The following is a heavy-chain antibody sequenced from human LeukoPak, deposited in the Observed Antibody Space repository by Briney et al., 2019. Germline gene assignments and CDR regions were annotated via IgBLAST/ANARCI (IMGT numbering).Heavy chain of an antibody. D-gene: IGHD1-7*01. J-gene: IGHJ4*02. CDR2: INYIGNT. V-gene: IGHV4-59*01. CDR1: GRSFSGYY. CDR3: ARDWELGY. Sequence: PSETLSLTCAVYGRSFSGYYWSWIRQPPGKGLEWIGNINYIGNTNYNPSLKTRVTISVDTSKNQFSLTLRSVTAADTALYYCARDWELGYWGQGTRVTVSS.